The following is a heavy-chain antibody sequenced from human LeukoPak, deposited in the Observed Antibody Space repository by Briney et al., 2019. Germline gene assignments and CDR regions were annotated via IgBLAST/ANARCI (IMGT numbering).Heavy chain of an antibody. CDR3: AKGKQYLEWLPDS. J-gene: IGHJ4*02. V-gene: IGHV3-73*01. CDR2: IRSKANSYAT. CDR1: GFTFSGSA. D-gene: IGHD3-3*01. Sequence: GGSLRLSCAASGFTFSGSAMHWVRQASGKGLEWVGRIRSKANSYATAYAASVKGRFTISRDDSKNTAYLQMNSLKTEDTAVYYCAKGKQYLEWLPDSWGQGTLVTVSS.